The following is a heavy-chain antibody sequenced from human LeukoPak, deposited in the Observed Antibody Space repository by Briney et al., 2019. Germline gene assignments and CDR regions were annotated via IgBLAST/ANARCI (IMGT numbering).Heavy chain of an antibody. CDR1: GFTVSSNY. CDR3: ARGTYDILTGYYPPDY. CDR2: IYSGGST. Sequence: GGSLRLSCAASGFTVSSNYMSWVRQAPGKGLEWVSVIYSGGSTYYADSVKGRFTISRDNSKNTLYLQMNSLRAEDTAVYYCARGTYDILTGYYPPDYWGQGTLVTVSS. J-gene: IGHJ4*02. V-gene: IGHV3-66*01. D-gene: IGHD3-9*01.